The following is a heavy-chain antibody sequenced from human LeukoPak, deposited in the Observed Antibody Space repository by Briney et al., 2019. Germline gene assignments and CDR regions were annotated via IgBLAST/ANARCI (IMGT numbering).Heavy chain of an antibody. CDR2: INPSGGST. CDR1: GYTFTSYY. CDR3: AKHRARAFDI. V-gene: IGHV1-46*01. Sequence: ASVKVSCKASGYTFTSYYMHWVRQAPGQGLEWMGIINPSGGSTSYAQKFQGRVTMTRNTSISTAYMELSSLRSEDTAVYYCAKHRARAFDIWGQGTMVTVSS. J-gene: IGHJ3*02.